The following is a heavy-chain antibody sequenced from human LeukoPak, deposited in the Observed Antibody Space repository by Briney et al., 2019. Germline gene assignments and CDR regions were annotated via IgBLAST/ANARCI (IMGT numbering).Heavy chain of an antibody. V-gene: IGHV3-74*01. Sequence: GGSLRLSCAASGFTFSSYWMHWVRQAPGKGLVWVSRLNSDGSSTSYADSVKGRFTIPRDNAETTLHLQMNNLSAEDTAVYYCARASNRNTINFDYWGQGALVTVSS. D-gene: IGHD1/OR15-1a*01. CDR3: ARASNRNTINFDY. CDR1: GFTFSSYW. CDR2: LNSDGSST. J-gene: IGHJ4*02.